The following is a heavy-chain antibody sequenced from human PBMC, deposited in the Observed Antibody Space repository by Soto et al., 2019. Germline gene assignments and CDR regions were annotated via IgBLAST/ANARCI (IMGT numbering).Heavy chain of an antibody. CDR1: GFTFSSYA. CDR2: ISGSGGST. D-gene: IGHD6-19*01. Sequence: EVQLLESGGGLVQPGGSLRLSCAASGFTFSSYAMSWVRQAPGKGLEWVSAISGSGGSTYYADSVKGRFTISRDNSKRTRYLQMNSLSAEDTAVYYCAKDDVGQWLVKGYFDYWGQGALVTVST. V-gene: IGHV3-23*01. CDR3: AKDDVGQWLVKGYFDY. J-gene: IGHJ4*02.